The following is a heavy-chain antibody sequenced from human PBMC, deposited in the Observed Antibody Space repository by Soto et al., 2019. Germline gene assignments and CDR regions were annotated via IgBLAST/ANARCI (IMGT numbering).Heavy chain of an antibody. J-gene: IGHJ4*02. V-gene: IGHV4-59*01. CDR2: IYYSGST. D-gene: IGHD1-26*01. CDR1: GGSISSYY. Sequence: QVQLQESGPGLVKPSETLSLTCTVSGGSISSYYWSWIRQPPGMGLEWIGYIYYSGSTNYNPSLKSRVTISVDTSKNQFSLKLSSVTAADTAVYYCARAMRGSYLRYFDYWGQGTLVTVSS. CDR3: ARAMRGSYLRYFDY.